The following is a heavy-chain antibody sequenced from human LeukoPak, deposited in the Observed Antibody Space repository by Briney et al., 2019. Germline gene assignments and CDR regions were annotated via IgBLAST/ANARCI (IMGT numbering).Heavy chain of an antibody. V-gene: IGHV3-30-3*01. Sequence: GRSLRLSCTASGFSFRSHAMYWVRQAPGKGLEWVAIISYDGSNEHYADSVKGRFTISRDTSKNTLYLQMNSLRAEDTAVYYCARICSGGNCYFPSIWGQGTMVTVSS. J-gene: IGHJ3*02. CDR2: ISYDGSNE. CDR3: ARICSGGNCYFPSI. CDR1: GFSFRSHA. D-gene: IGHD2-15*01.